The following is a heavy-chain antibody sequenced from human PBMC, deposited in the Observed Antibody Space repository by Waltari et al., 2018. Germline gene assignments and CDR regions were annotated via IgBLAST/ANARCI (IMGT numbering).Heavy chain of an antibody. CDR2: IKSKTDCGTT. J-gene: IGHJ4*02. CDR3: AAGWPFNY. V-gene: IGHV3-15*07. D-gene: IGHD2-15*01. CDR1: GFIFNSAW. Sequence: EVQLVESGGGLVKPGGSLRLSCAASGFIFNSAWLTWVRQVPGKGLELVVRIKSKTDCGTTDYAAPVKGRITISRDDSKNTVFLQMDSLKTEDTAVYYCAAGWPFNYWGRGTLVTVSS.